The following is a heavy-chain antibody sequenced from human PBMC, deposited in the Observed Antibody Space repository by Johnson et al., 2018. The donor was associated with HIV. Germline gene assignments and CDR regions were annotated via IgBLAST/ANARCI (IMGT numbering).Heavy chain of an antibody. CDR2: ISWNSGSI. J-gene: IGHJ3*02. D-gene: IGHD1-26*01. CDR3: AKGLRAVGATDAFDI. V-gene: IGHV3-9*01. CDR1: GFTVSSNY. Sequence: VQLVESGGDVVQPGGSLRLSCAASGFTVSSNYMSWVRQAPGQGLEWVSGISWNSGSIGYADSVKGRSTLSSDNAKNSLYLQMNSLRAGDTALYYCAKGLRAVGATDAFDIWGQGTMVTVSS.